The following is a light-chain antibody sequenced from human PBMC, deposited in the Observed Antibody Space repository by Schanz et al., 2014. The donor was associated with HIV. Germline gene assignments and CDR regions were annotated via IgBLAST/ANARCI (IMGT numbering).Light chain of an antibody. Sequence: EIVLTQSPATLSLSPGERATLSCRASQSVSSYLAWYQQKPGQAPRLLIYDTSNRATGVPDRFSGTGSGTDFTLTISRLEPDDFAVYYCHHYGDSRGTFGGGTEVDI. J-gene: IGKJ4*02. V-gene: IGKV3-11*01. CDR2: DTS. CDR3: HHYGDSRGT. CDR1: QSVSSY.